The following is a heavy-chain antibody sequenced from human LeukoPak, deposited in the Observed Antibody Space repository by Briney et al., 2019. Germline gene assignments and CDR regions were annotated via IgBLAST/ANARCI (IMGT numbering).Heavy chain of an antibody. CDR1: GFTFSSYG. D-gene: IGHD4-17*01. J-gene: IGHJ3*02. Sequence: GGSLRLSCAASGFTFSSYGMHWVRQAPGKGLEWVAFIRYDGSNKYYADSVKGRFTISRDNSKNMLYLQMNSLRAEDTAVYYCAKVYDYGDYGAFDIWGQGTMVTVSS. V-gene: IGHV3-30*02. CDR3: AKVYDYGDYGAFDI. CDR2: IRYDGSNK.